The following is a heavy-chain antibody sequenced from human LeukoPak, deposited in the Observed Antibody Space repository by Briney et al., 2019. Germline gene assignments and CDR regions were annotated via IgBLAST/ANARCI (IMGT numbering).Heavy chain of an antibody. Sequence: KDGESLKISCKGSGYSFTNYWIGWVRQMPGKGLEWMGIIYPGDSDTRYSPSFQGQVTISADKSISTAYLQWRGLKTSDSAMYYCARRYQCSTSCPPAQDYFDYWGQGTLVTVSS. CDR3: ARRYQCSTSCPPAQDYFDY. V-gene: IGHV5-51*01. CDR2: IYPGDSDT. J-gene: IGHJ4*02. D-gene: IGHD2-2*01. CDR1: GYSFTNYW.